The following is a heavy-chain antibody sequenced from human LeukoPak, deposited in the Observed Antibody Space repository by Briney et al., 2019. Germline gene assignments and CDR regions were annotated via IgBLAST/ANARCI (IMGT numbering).Heavy chain of an antibody. Sequence: SETLSLTCAVFGGSFSNYYLHWIRQPPGKGLEWIGEIDHSGSTKYSPSLKSRVTISVDTSKNQFSLNLSSVTDTAVYYCVIFIMGTTTTDSWGQGTLVTVSS. V-gene: IGHV4-34*01. CDR1: GGSFSNYY. J-gene: IGHJ4*02. CDR2: IDHSGST. D-gene: IGHD1-26*01. CDR3: VIFIMGTTTTDS.